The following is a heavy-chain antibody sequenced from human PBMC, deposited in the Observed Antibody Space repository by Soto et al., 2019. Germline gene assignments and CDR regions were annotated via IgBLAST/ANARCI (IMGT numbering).Heavy chain of an antibody. CDR1: GVTFSSYA. V-gene: IGHV3-23*01. CDR2: IGESGTPT. Sequence: EVQLLESGGGLVQPGGSLRLSCAASGVTFSSYAMKWVRQAPGKGLEWVSLIGESGTPTYYADSVKGRFTISRDNSGNTLFLEMYSLRADDSAVYYCARYIPGVRYYGMDVWGQGTTVTVSS. D-gene: IGHD2-2*01. CDR3: ARYIPGVRYYGMDV. J-gene: IGHJ6*02.